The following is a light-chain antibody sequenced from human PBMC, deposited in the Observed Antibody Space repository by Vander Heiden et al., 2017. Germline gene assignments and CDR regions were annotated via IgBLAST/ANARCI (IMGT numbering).Light chain of an antibody. CDR2: DAS. CDR3: QQYDNLPYWT. Sequence: DIQMTQSPSSLSASVGDRVTITCQASQDISNYLNWYQQKPGKAPKLLIYDASNLETGVPSRFSGSGSGTDFTFTISSRQPEDIAPYYCQQYDNLPYWTFGHGTKVDIK. V-gene: IGKV1-33*01. J-gene: IGKJ3*01. CDR1: QDISNY.